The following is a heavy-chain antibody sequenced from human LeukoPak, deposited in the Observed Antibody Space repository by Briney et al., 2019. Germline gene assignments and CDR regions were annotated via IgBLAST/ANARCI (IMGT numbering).Heavy chain of an antibody. D-gene: IGHD1/OR15-1a*01. J-gene: IGHJ4*02. V-gene: IGHV1-18*01. CDR3: ASGLTGTTTDTSFDY. Sequence: ASVNVSCKASGYTFTSYGISWVRPAPAQGLEWMGWISAYNGNTNYAQKLQGRVTMTTDTSTSTAYMELRSLRSDDTAVYYCASGLTGTTTDTSFDYWGQGTLVTVSS. CDR1: GYTFTSYG. CDR2: ISAYNGNT.